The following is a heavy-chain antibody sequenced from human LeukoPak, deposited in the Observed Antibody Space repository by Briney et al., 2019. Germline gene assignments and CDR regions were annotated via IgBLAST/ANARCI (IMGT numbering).Heavy chain of an antibody. D-gene: IGHD1-26*01. CDR2: ISAYNGNT. Sequence: ASVKVSCKASGFTFTNFGFSWVRQAPGQGLEWMGWISAYNGNTNYAQKLQGRVTMTTDTSTSTAYMELRSLRSDDTAVYYCAREIVGATPFDYWGQGTLVTVSS. V-gene: IGHV1-18*01. CDR3: AREIVGATPFDY. J-gene: IGHJ4*02. CDR1: GFTFTNFG.